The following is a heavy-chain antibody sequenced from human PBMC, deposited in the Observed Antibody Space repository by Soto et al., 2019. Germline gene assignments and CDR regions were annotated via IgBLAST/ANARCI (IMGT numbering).Heavy chain of an antibody. CDR3: ARREQWLENFDY. CDR1: GYTFTGYY. V-gene: IGHV1-2*02. J-gene: IGHJ4*02. Sequence: QVQLVQSGAEVKKPGASVKVSCKTSGYTFTGYYIHWIRQAPGQGLEWMGWINPKSGDTNYSQDFQGRVTMTSDTSFSTAYVELTRLRSDDTAVYYCARREQWLENFDYWGQGTLVTVSS. D-gene: IGHD6-19*01. CDR2: INPKSGDT.